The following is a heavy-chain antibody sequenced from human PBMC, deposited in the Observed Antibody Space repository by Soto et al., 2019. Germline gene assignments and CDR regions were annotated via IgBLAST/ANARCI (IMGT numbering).Heavy chain of an antibody. J-gene: IGHJ6*03. Sequence: GGSLRLSCAVSGFTFSSYAMSWVRQAPGKGLEWVSAISGSGGSTYYADSVKGRFTISRDNSKNTLYLQMNSLRAEDTAVYYCAKGSSNYDYYYYYYMDVWGKGTTVTVSS. CDR3: AKGSSNYDYYYYYYMDV. CDR1: GFTFSSYA. D-gene: IGHD4-4*01. V-gene: IGHV3-23*01. CDR2: ISGSGGST.